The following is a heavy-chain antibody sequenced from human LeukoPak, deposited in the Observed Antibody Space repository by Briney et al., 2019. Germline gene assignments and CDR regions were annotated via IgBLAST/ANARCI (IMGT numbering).Heavy chain of an antibody. Sequence: SETLSLTCTVSGGSISNYYWSWIRQPPGKGREWSGYIYYSGSTNYNPSLKSRVTISVDTSKNQFSLKLTSVTAADTAVYYCARRDYGVYSIDYWGQGTLVTVSS. J-gene: IGHJ4*02. CDR3: ARRDYGVYSIDY. CDR2: IYYSGST. V-gene: IGHV4-59*08. CDR1: GGSISNYY. D-gene: IGHD4-17*01.